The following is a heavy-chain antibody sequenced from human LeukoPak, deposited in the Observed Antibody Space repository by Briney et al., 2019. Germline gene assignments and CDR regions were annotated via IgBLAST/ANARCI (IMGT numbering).Heavy chain of an antibody. CDR3: ARGTRYSGYEGY. J-gene: IGHJ4*02. CDR2: INHSGST. V-gene: IGHV4-34*01. Sequence: SSETLSLTCAVYGGSFSGYYWNWIRQPPGKGLEWIGEINHSGSTNYNPSLKSRVTKSVDTSKDQFSLKLSSVTAADTAVYYCARGTRYSGYEGYWGQGTLVTVSS. CDR1: GGSFSGYY. D-gene: IGHD5-12*01.